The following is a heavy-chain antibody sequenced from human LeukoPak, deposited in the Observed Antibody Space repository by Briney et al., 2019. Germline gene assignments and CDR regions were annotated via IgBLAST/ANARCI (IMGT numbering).Heavy chain of an antibody. D-gene: IGHD6-19*01. J-gene: IGHJ4*02. CDR3: ARDKYSSGWYGGCDY. CDR1: GFTFSSYA. V-gene: IGHV3-30*04. Sequence: GGSLRLSCAASGFTFSSYAMHWVRQAPGKGLEWVAVISYDGSNKYYADSVKGRFTISRDNSKNTLYLQMNSLRAEDTAVYYCARDKYSSGWYGGCDYWGRGTLVTVSS. CDR2: ISYDGSNK.